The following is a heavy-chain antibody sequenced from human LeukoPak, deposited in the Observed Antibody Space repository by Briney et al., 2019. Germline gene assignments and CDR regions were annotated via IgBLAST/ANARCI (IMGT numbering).Heavy chain of an antibody. Sequence: SETLSLTCTVSGGSISSSSYYWGWIRQPPGKGLEWIGSIYYSGSTYYNPSLKSRVTISVDTSKNQFSLKLSSVTAADTAVYYCAREEGQQLVLPLDYWGQGTLVTVSS. CDR2: IYYSGST. D-gene: IGHD6-13*01. J-gene: IGHJ4*02. CDR3: AREEGQQLVLPLDY. CDR1: GGSISSSSYY. V-gene: IGHV4-39*07.